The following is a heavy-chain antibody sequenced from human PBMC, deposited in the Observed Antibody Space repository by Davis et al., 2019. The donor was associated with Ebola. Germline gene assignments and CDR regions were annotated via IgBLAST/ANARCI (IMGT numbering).Heavy chain of an antibody. J-gene: IGHJ4*02. V-gene: IGHV3-30*04. D-gene: IGHD3-3*01. Sequence: GESLKISCAASGFTFRNYAMHWVRQAPGKGLEWVAVVSHSQRETFYAGSVKGRFTISRDNSENTLYLQMNSLTADDTAVYYCARAVFHEVLDYWGQGTPVTVSS. CDR1: GFTFRNYA. CDR2: VSHSQRET. CDR3: ARAVFHEVLDY.